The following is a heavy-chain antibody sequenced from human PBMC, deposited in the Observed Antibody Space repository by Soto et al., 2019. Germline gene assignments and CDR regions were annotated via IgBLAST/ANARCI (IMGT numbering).Heavy chain of an antibody. CDR1: EYNFATYW. CDR3: ARHGFYGDYASNYFDP. V-gene: IGHV5-51*01. D-gene: IGHD4-17*01. Sequence: PXESLKISFEGFEYNFATYWIAWVRQIPGKGLEYMGIIYPGDSDSRYSPSFQGQVTFSADKSISTAYMQWSSLKASDTAMYYCARHGFYGDYASNYFDPWGQGTLVTVSS. CDR2: IYPGDSDS. J-gene: IGHJ5*02.